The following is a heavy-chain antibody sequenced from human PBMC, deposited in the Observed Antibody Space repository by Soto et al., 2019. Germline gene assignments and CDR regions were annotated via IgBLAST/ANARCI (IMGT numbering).Heavy chain of an antibody. CDR1: GFTLSSYA. V-gene: IGHV3-30-3*01. Sequence: QVQLVESGGGVVQPGRSLRLSCAASGFTLSSYAMHWVRQAPGKGLEWVAVVSCAGTSTYYEDSVRGRFTISRDNSKDTVYLQLNSLRTEATAVYHCSRDPGHQGNKYYSFYSWGQGTLVTVSS. J-gene: IGHJ4*02. D-gene: IGHD3-10*01. CDR3: SRDPGHQGNKYYSFYS. CDR2: VSCAGTST.